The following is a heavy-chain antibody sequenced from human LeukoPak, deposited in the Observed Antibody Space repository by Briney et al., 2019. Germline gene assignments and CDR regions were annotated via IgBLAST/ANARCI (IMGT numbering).Heavy chain of an antibody. CDR2: MNPNSGNT. Sequence: ASVKVSCKASGYTFSSYDINWVRQATGQGLEWMGRMNPNSGNTNYAQKFQGRVTMTRSTSTSTAYLELSSLRSDDTAVYYCARGGWGNVAAGALSGMDVWGQGTTVTVSS. D-gene: IGHD7-27*01. V-gene: IGHV1-8*02. J-gene: IGHJ6*02. CDR3: ARGGWGNVAAGALSGMDV. CDR1: GYTFSSYD.